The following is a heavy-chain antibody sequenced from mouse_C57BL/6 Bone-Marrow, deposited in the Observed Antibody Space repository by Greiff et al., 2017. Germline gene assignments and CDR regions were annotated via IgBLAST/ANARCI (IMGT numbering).Heavy chain of an antibody. CDR2: IDPEDGDT. CDR1: GFNITDYY. D-gene: IGHD1-1*01. V-gene: IGHV14-1*01. CDR3: TTGYYGSGPFAY. J-gene: IGHJ3*01. Sequence: EVKLQESGAELVRPGASVKLSCTASGFNITDYYMHWVKQRPEQGLEWIGRIDPEDGDTEYAPKFQGKATMTADTSSNTAYLQLSSLTSEDTAVYYCTTGYYGSGPFAYWGQGTLVTVSA.